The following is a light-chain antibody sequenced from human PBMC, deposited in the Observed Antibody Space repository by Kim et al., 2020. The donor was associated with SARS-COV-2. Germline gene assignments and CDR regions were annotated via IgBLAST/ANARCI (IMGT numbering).Light chain of an antibody. Sequence: QSALTQPASVSGSPGQSITISCTGTSSDVGCYNYVSWYQQHPGKAPKLMIYDVSNRPSGVSNRFSGSKSGTTASLTISGLQAEDEADYYCSSYTSSSTQVFGTGTKVTVL. CDR3: SSYTSSSTQV. CDR1: SSDVGCYNY. V-gene: IGLV2-14*03. J-gene: IGLJ1*01. CDR2: DVS.